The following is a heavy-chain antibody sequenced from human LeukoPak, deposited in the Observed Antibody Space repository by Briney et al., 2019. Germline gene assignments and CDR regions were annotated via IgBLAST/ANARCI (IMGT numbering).Heavy chain of an antibody. CDR2: ISYDGRNK. CDR1: GFTFSNYA. J-gene: IGHJ4*02. D-gene: IGHD3-16*01. CDR3: ARGRGQSRYYFDY. V-gene: IGHV3-30*04. Sequence: GGSLRLSCARSGFTFSNYALHWVRQAPGKGLEWVTFISYDGRNKYYADSVKGRFTISRDNSKNTLYLQMNSLTAEDTAVYYCARGRGQSRYYFDYWGQGTLVTVSS.